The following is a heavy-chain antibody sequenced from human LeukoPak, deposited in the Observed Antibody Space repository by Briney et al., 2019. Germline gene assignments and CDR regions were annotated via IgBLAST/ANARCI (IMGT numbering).Heavy chain of an antibody. CDR1: VFTFSTYA. Sequence: PGGSLRLSCVASVFTFSTYAMSWVRQAPGKGLEWVSGISGSGGSTYYADSVKGRFTISRDNSKNTLYLQMNSLRAEDMAVYYCAKGSLEMATTDYYYYGMDVWGQGTTVTVSS. V-gene: IGHV3-23*01. J-gene: IGHJ6*02. CDR2: ISGSGGST. D-gene: IGHD5-24*01. CDR3: AKGSLEMATTDYYYYGMDV.